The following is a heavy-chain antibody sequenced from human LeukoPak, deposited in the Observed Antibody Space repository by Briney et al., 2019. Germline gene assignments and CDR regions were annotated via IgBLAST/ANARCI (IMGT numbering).Heavy chain of an antibody. CDR1: GGSLNGYY. Sequence: AETLSLTCSVYGGSLNGYYWSWIRQPPPKALEWIGEINHSGTTNYNPSLKSQVTMSLDTSKNQFSLRLNSVTAADMAVYYCARVPLRFLEPFDFWGQGTLVTVSS. J-gene: IGHJ4*02. CDR3: ARVPLRFLEPFDF. CDR2: INHSGTT. V-gene: IGHV4-34*01. D-gene: IGHD3-3*01.